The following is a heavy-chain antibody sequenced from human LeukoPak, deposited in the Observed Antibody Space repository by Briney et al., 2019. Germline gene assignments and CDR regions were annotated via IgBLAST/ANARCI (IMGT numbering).Heavy chain of an antibody. D-gene: IGHD3-9*01. Sequence: GGSLRLSCAAPGFTFSSYSMNWVRRAPGKGLEWVSYISSSSSTIYYADSVKGRFTISRDNAKNSLYLQMNSLRAEDTAVYYCARDRLRYFDWLSDAFDIWGQGTMVTVSS. CDR1: GFTFSSYS. V-gene: IGHV3-48*04. CDR2: ISSSSSTI. J-gene: IGHJ3*02. CDR3: ARDRLRYFDWLSDAFDI.